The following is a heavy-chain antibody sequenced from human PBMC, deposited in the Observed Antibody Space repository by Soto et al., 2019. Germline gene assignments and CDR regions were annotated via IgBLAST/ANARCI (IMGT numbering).Heavy chain of an antibody. CDR2: IYSGGST. CDR3: ARRASLAFDI. J-gene: IGHJ3*02. V-gene: IGHV3-53*04. CDR1: GFTVSSNY. Sequence: EVQLVESGGGLVQPGGSLRLSCAASGFTVSSNYMSWVRQAPGKGLEWVSVIYSGGSTYYADSVKGRFTISRHNSKNTLYLQMNSLSAEDTAVYYCARRASLAFDIWGQGTMVTVSS.